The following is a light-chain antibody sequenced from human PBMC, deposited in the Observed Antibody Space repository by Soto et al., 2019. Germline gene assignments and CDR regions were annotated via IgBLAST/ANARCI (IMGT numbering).Light chain of an antibody. J-gene: IGKJ5*01. CDR1: QSVSSIY. CDR2: ATS. V-gene: IGKV3-20*01. Sequence: EKVLPPSPGTPPLSPGERATLPCRVSQSVSSIYLAWYQQKPGQAPSLLIYATSSQATGIPDRFSGSGSGTDFSLTISRLEPEDFAVYYCQQYGSSPITFGQGTRLEIK. CDR3: QQYGSSPIT.